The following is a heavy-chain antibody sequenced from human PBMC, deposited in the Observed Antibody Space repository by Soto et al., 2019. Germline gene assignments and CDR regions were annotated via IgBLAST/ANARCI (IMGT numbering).Heavy chain of an antibody. V-gene: IGHV3-33*01. CDR2: IWYDGSNK. CDR3: ARGMTTAGMDV. J-gene: IGHJ6*02. Sequence: QVQLVESGGGVVQPGRSLRLSCAASGFTFSSYGMHWVRQAPGKGLEWVAVIWYDGSNKYYADSVKGRFTISRDNSKNTLYLQMNSLRAEDTAVYYCARGMTTAGMDVWGQGTTVTVSS. D-gene: IGHD4-17*01. CDR1: GFTFSSYG.